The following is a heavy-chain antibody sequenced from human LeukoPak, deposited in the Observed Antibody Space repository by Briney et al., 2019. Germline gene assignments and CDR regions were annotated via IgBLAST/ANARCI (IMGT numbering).Heavy chain of an antibody. D-gene: IGHD2-21*02. V-gene: IGHV3-21*01. CDR1: GFTFSSYS. Sequence: GSLRLSCAASGFTFSSYSMNWVRQAPGKGLEWVSSISSSSSYIYYADSVKGRFTISRDNAKNSLYLQMNSLRAEDTAVYYCAREGIGDPPFDYWGQGTLVTVSS. J-gene: IGHJ4*02. CDR3: AREGIGDPPFDY. CDR2: ISSSSSYI.